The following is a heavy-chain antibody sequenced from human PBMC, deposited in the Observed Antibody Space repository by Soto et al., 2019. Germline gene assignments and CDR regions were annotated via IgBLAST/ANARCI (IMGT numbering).Heavy chain of an antibody. V-gene: IGHV3-21*06. CDR3: AIGSADFTSNFDY. J-gene: IGHJ4*02. CDR2: ISSTTNYI. CDR1: GFTFIRYS. Sequence: GVALKISYAASGFTFIRYSMNWVRQAPVKGLEWVSSISSTTNYIYYGDSMKGRFTISRDNAKNSLYLEMNSLRAEDTAVYYCAIGSADFTSNFDYRSQGTLNTFSS.